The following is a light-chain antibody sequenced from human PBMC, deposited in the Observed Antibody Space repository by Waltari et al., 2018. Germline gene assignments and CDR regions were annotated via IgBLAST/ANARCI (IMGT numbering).Light chain of an antibody. J-gene: IGLJ3*02. CDR2: RNT. CDR1: NSSIATNY. V-gene: IGLV1-47*01. Sequence: QSVLTQPPSASGTPGQRVIISCSESNSSIATNYIYWYQQVPGTAPKLLIYRNTQPPSGVPDRFSGSKSGTSASLAISGLRSDDESDYYCAAWADSLSGWVFGGGTKLTVL. CDR3: AAWADSLSGWV.